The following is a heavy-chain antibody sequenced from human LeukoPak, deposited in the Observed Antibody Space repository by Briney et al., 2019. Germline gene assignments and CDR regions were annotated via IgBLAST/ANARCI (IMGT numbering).Heavy chain of an antibody. D-gene: IGHD6-13*01. Sequence: SETLSLTCAVSGGTISSSNWWSWVRQPPGKGLEWIGEIYHSGSTNYNPSLKSRVTISVDKSKNQFSLKLSSVTAADTAVYYCARSHDSSSFLDYWGQGTLVTVSS. V-gene: IGHV4-4*02. CDR2: IYHSGST. CDR3: ARSHDSSSFLDY. J-gene: IGHJ4*02. CDR1: GGTISSSNW.